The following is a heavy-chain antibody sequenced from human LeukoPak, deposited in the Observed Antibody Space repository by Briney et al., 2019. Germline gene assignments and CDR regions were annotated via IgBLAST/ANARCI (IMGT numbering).Heavy chain of an antibody. J-gene: IGHJ5*02. V-gene: IGHV1-8*01. CDR2: MNPNSGNT. Sequence: GASVKVSCKASGYTFTSYDINWVRQATGQGLEWMGWMNPNSGNTGYAQKFQGRVTMTRNTPISTAYMELSSLRSEDTAVYYCARVNPVTRIHYDFWSGSGPYNWFDPWGQGTLVTVSS. CDR1: GYTFTSYD. D-gene: IGHD3-3*01. CDR3: ARVNPVTRIHYDFWSGSGPYNWFDP.